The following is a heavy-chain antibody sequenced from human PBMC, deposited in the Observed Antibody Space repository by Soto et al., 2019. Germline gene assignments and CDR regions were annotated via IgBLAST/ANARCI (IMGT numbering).Heavy chain of an antibody. Sequence: ASETLSLTCAVYGGSFSGYYWSWIRHPPGKGLEWIGEINHSGSTNYNPSLKSRVTISVDTSKNQFSLKLSSVTAADTAVYYCARVSSWGFDYWGQGTLVTVSS. J-gene: IGHJ4*02. CDR1: GGSFSGYY. CDR3: ARVSSWGFDY. CDR2: INHSGST. D-gene: IGHD3-16*01. V-gene: IGHV4-34*01.